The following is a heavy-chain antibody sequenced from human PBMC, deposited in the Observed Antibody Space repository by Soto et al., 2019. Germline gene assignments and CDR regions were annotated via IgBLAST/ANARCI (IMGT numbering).Heavy chain of an antibody. Sequence: PSETLSLTCTVSGGSVSSGSYYWSWIRQPPGKGLEWIGYIYYSGSTNYNPSLTSRVTISVDTSKNQFSLKLSSVTAADTAVYYCARYFCYYDSSGYYCPFDYWGQGTLVTISS. CDR1: GGSVSSGSYY. CDR3: ARYFCYYDSSGYYCPFDY. D-gene: IGHD3-22*01. J-gene: IGHJ4*02. V-gene: IGHV4-61*01. CDR2: IYYSGST.